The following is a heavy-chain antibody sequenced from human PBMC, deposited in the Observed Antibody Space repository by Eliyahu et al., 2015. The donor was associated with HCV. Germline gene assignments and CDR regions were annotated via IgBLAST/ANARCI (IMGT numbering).Heavy chain of an antibody. CDR1: GFTFSSYA. V-gene: IGHV3-23*01. J-gene: IGHJ4*02. CDR2: ISGSGGST. D-gene: IGHD6-6*01. Sequence: EVQVLESGGGLVQPGGSLRLSCAASGFTFSSYAMSWVRQAPGKGLEWVSAISGSGGSTYYADSVKGRFTISRDNSHNTLYLQMNSLRAEDTAVYYCAKDATSSSTRPDYWGQGTLVTVSS. CDR3: AKDATSSSTRPDY.